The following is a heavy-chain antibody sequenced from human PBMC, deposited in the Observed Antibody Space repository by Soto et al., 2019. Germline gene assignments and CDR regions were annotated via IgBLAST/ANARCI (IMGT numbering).Heavy chain of an antibody. D-gene: IGHD4-4*01. J-gene: IGHJ6*02. CDR1: GFPFSSYS. CDR3: ARDRRVTSRYYYYGRDV. Sequence: LRLSCAAAGFPFSSYSMNWVRQAPGKGLEWVSSISSSSSYIYYADSVKGRFTISRDNAKNSLYLQMNSLRAEDTAVYYCARDRRVTSRYYYYGRDVWGQGTTVTVSS. CDR2: ISSSSSYI. V-gene: IGHV3-21*01.